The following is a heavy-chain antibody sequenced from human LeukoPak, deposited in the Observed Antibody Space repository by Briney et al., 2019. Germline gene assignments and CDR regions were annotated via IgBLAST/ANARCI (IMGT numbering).Heavy chain of an antibody. V-gene: IGHV3-23*01. CDR3: AKVLNPGGHRSGGSCYSAFDI. CDR2: ISGSGGST. D-gene: IGHD2-15*01. J-gene: IGHJ3*02. Sequence: PGGSLRLSCAASGFTFSSYAMSWVRQAPGKGLEWVSVISGSGGSTYYAESVKGRFTISRDNSKNTLYLQMNSLRAEDTAVYYCAKVLNPGGHRSGGSCYSAFDIWGQGTMVTVSS. CDR1: GFTFSSYA.